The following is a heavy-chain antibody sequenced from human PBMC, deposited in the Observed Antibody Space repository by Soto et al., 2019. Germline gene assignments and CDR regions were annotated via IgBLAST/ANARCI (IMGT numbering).Heavy chain of an antibody. J-gene: IGHJ6*02. CDR2: INHSGST. V-gene: IGHV4-34*01. D-gene: IGHD2-2*01. CDR3: ARGTRGPSPSLGYRSSTSCYPRYYYGMDV. CDR1: GGSFSGYY. Sequence: SETLSLTCAVYGGSFSGYYWSWIRQPPGKGLEWIGEINHSGSTNYNPSLKSRVTISVDTSKNQFSLKLSSVTAADTAVYYCARGTRGPSPSLGYRSSTSCYPRYYYGMDVWGQGTTVTVSS.